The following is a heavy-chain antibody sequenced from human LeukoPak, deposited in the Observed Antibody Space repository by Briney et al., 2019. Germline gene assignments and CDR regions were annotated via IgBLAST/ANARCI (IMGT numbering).Heavy chain of an antibody. D-gene: IGHD5-18*01. CDR2: ISSTGGTT. J-gene: IGHJ4*02. Sequence: GGSLRLSCAASGITFSSYGMSWVRQAPGKGLEWVSSISSTGGTTYYADSVKGRFTISRDNSRSTLFLQMNSLRGEDTAIYYCATYRQVMLPFESWGQGTLVTVSS. CDR3: ATYRQVMLPFES. CDR1: GITFSSYG. V-gene: IGHV3-23*01.